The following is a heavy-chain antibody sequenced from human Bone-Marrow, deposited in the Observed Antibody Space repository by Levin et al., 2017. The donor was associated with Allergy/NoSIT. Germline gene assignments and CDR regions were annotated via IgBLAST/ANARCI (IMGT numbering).Heavy chain of an antibody. CDR3: ARPGLVATIGLAAAAYDAFDI. V-gene: IGHV5-51*01. Sequence: VASVKVSCKGSGYSFTSYWIGWVRQMPGKGLEWMGIIYPGDSDTRYSPSFQGQVTISADKSISTAYLQWSSLKASDTAMYYCARPGLVATIGLAAAAYDAFDIWGQGTMVTVSS. CDR1: GYSFTSYW. CDR2: IYPGDSDT. D-gene: IGHD5-12*01. J-gene: IGHJ3*02.